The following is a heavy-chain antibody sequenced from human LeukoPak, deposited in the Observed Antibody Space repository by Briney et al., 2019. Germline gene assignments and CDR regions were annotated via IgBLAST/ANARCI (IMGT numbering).Heavy chain of an antibody. D-gene: IGHD2-8*01. CDR2: IYYSGST. CDR1: GGSVTSDSNY. CDR3: TRSTNLEAFDI. Sequence: SETLSLTCTVSGGSVTSDSNYWSWIRQPPGKGLEWIGYIYYSGSTNYNPSLKSRVTISVDTSKNQCSLKLSPVTTADTAVYYCTRSTNLEAFDIWGQGTMVTVSS. J-gene: IGHJ3*02. V-gene: IGHV4-61*01.